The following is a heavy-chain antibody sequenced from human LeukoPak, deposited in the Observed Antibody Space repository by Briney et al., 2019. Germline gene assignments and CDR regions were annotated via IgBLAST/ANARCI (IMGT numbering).Heavy chain of an antibody. J-gene: IGHJ1*01. V-gene: IGHV1-69*06. Sequence: AASVKVSCKASGGTFSSYAISWVRQAPGPGLEWMGGIIPIFGTANYAQKFQGRVTITADKSTSTAYMELSSLRSEDTAVYYCARGPQWLPPGQYFQHWGQGTLVTVSS. CDR2: IIPIFGTA. CDR1: GGTFSSYA. D-gene: IGHD6-19*01. CDR3: ARGPQWLPPGQYFQH.